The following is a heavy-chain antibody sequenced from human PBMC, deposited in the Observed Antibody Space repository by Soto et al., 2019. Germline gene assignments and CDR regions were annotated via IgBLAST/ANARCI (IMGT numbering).Heavy chain of an antibody. J-gene: IGHJ6*02. CDR3: ARNMDYYYGRGSGNGHGV. V-gene: IGHV1-2*02. D-gene: IGHD3-10*02. CDR2: INPKFGDT. CDR1: GYTFTAYY. Sequence: QVQLVQSGAEVKEPGDSVRVSCEASGYTFTAYYIRWVRQAPGLGREWMGWINPKFGDTTYAQDFQGRVSMTRDMSISTVYMELSSLTSDDTAIYYCARNMDYYYGRGSGNGHGVWGQGTTVTVFS.